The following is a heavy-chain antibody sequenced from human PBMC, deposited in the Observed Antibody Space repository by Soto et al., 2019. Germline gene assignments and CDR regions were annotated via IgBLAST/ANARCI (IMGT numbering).Heavy chain of an antibody. D-gene: IGHD2-15*01. V-gene: IGHV3-21*01. J-gene: IGHJ4*02. CDR3: ARDNAGGLDY. CDR2: ISSSSSYI. Sequence: VQLVESGGGVVQPGRSLRLSCAASGFTFSSYSMNWVRQAPGKGLEWVSSISSSSSYIYYADSVKGRFTISRDNAKNSLYLQMNSLRAEDTAVYYCARDNAGGLDYWGQGTLVTVSS. CDR1: GFTFSSYS.